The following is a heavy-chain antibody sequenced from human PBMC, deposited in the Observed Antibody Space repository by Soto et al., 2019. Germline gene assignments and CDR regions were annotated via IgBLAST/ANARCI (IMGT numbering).Heavy chain of an antibody. CDR1: GYSFTSYW. CDR3: ALRPTVITVPIGYYYGMDV. J-gene: IGHJ6*02. D-gene: IGHD3-22*01. V-gene: IGHV5-10-1*01. Sequence: GESLKISCKGSGYSFTSYWISWVRQMPGKGLEWMGRIDPSDSYTNYSPSFQGHVTISADKSISTAYLQWSSLKASDTAMYYCALRPTVITVPIGYYYGMDVWGQGTTVTVSS. CDR2: IDPSDSYT.